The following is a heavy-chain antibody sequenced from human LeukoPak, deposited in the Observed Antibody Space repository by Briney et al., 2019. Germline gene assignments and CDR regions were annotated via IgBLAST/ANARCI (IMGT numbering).Heavy chain of an antibody. CDR1: GYTFTSYD. CDR3: AREYYYDSSGYYRRYFDY. Sequence: SVKVSCTASGYTFTSYDISWVRQAPGQGLEWMGRIIPILGIANYAQKFQGRVTITADKSTSTAYMELSSLRSEDTAVYYCAREYYYDSSGYYRRYFDYWGQGTLVTVSS. V-gene: IGHV1-69*04. D-gene: IGHD3-22*01. J-gene: IGHJ4*02. CDR2: IIPILGIA.